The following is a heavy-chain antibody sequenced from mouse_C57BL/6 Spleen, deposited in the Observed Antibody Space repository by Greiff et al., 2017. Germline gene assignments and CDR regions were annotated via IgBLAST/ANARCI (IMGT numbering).Heavy chain of an antibody. D-gene: IGHD2-3*01. Sequence: QVQLQQSGPELVKPGASVKISCKASGYAFSSSWMNWVKQRPGKGLEWIGRIYPGDGDTNYNGKFKGKATLTADKSSSTAYMQLSSLTSEDSAVYFCATPYEGYPPWFAYWGQGTLVTVSA. J-gene: IGHJ3*01. CDR2: IYPGDGDT. CDR3: ATPYEGYPPWFAY. V-gene: IGHV1-82*01. CDR1: GYAFSSSW.